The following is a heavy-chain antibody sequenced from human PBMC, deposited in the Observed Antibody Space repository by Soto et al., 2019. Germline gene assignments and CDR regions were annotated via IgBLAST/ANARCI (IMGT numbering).Heavy chain of an antibody. V-gene: IGHV3-23*01. CDR1: GFTFSSYA. J-gene: IGHJ4*02. Sequence: EVQLLESGGGLVQPGGSLRLSCAASGFTFSSYAMRWVRQAPGKGLEWVSAISGSGGNTNYADSVKGRFTISRDNSKNTLYLQMNSLRAEDTAVYYCAKEKSSDYSFDYWGQGTLVTVSS. CDR2: ISGSGGNT. D-gene: IGHD3-22*01. CDR3: AKEKSSDYSFDY.